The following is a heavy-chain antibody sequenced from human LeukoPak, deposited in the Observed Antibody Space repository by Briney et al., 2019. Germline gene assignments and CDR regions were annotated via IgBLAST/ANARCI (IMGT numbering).Heavy chain of an antibody. J-gene: IGHJ6*03. CDR3: ARSLISITGTTVYMDV. D-gene: IGHD1-7*01. CDR1: GGSISSYY. CDR2: IYYSGST. V-gene: IGHV4-59*01. Sequence: SETLSLTCTVSGGSISSYYWSWIRQPPGKGLEWIGYIYYSGSTNYNPSLKSRVTISVDTSKNQFSLKLSSVTAADTAVYYCARSLISITGTTVYMDVWGKGTTVTVSS.